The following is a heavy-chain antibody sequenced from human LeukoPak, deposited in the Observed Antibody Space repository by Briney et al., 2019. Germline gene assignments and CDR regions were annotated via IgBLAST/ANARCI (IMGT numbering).Heavy chain of an antibody. V-gene: IGHV1-2*06. J-gene: IGHJ4*02. CDR2: INPHSGDT. CDR3: ARSKKFCRGGSCDFDS. D-gene: IGHD2-15*01. CDR1: GYTFTGYY. Sequence: ASVKASCKASGYTFTGYYIHWVRQAPGQGLEWTGRINPHSGDTNSAQKFQGRVTVTRDTSISTAYMELSRLTSDDTAVYCCARSKKFCRGGSCDFDSWGRGTLVTVSS.